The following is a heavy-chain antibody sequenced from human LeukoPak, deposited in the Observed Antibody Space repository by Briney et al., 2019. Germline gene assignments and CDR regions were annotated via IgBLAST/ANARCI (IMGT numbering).Heavy chain of an antibody. V-gene: IGHV4-59*01. J-gene: IGHJ4*02. CDR3: ARDGGLWFGGFDY. D-gene: IGHD3-10*01. CDR1: GGSISSYY. CDR2: IYYSGST. Sequence: SETLSPTCTVSGGSISSYYWSWIRQPPGKGLEWIGYIYYSGSTNYNPSLKSRVTISVDTSKNQFSLKLSSVTAADTAVYYCARDGGLWFGGFDYWGQGTLVTVSS.